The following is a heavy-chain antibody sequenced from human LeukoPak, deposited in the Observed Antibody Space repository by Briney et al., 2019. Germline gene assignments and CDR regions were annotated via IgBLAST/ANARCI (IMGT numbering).Heavy chain of an antibody. V-gene: IGHV1-2*02. J-gene: IGHJ4*02. D-gene: IGHD6-19*01. CDR1: GYTFTGYY. Sequence: SVKVSCKASGYTFTGYYMHWVRQAPGQGLEWMGWINPNSGGTNYAQKFQGRVTMTRDTSISTAYMELSRLRSDDTAVYYCARGPAIAVAGTTYFDYWGQGTLVIVSS. CDR3: ARGPAIAVAGTTYFDY. CDR2: INPNSGGT.